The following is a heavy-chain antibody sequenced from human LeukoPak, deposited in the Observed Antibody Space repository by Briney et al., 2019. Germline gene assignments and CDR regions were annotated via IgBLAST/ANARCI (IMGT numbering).Heavy chain of an antibody. J-gene: IGHJ6*03. D-gene: IGHD6-19*01. V-gene: IGHV4-59*01. CDR3: ARGQWLVQKPYYYYYMDV. CDR1: GGSISSYY. CDR2: IYYSGST. Sequence: SETLSLTCTVSGGSISSYYWSWIRQPPGKGLEWIGYIYYSGSTNYNPSLKSRVTISVDTSKNQFSLKLSSVTAADTAVYYCARGQWLVQKPYYYYYMDVWGKGTTVTVSS.